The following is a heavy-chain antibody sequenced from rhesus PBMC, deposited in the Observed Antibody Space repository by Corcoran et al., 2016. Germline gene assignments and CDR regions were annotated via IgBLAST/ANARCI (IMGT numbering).Heavy chain of an antibody. D-gene: IGHD6-25*01. V-gene: IGHV3-136*01. CDR2: ISYTGKTK. CDR1: GFTFSSYD. CDR3: TRITAAAGRKYYFDD. J-gene: IGHJ4*01. Sequence: EVQLVESGGGLVQPGGSLRLSCAASGFTFSSYDMSWVRQAPGKGLVRVSYISYTGKTKYYADSVKGRFTFSRDNAKNALSLQMSSLRAEDTAVYYCTRITAAAGRKYYFDDWGQGVLVTVSS.